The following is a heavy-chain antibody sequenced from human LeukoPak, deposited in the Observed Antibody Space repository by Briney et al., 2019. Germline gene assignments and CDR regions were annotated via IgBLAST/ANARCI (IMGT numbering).Heavy chain of an antibody. J-gene: IGHJ4*02. CDR1: GGTFSSYA. V-gene: IGHV1-69*04. D-gene: IGHD5-18*01. CDR3: ARAPSHGGYNY. CDR2: IIPILGIA. Sequence: SVKVSCKASGGTFSSYAISWVRQAPGQGLEWMGRIIPILGIANYAQKFQGRVTITADKSTSTAYMELSSLRSGDTAVYYCARAPSHGGYNYWGQGTLVTVSS.